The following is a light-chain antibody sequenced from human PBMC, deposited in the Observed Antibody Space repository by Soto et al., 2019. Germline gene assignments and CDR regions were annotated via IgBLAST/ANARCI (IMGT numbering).Light chain of an antibody. J-gene: IGLJ1*01. CDR3: CSYAGSYTYV. V-gene: IGLV2-8*01. CDR2: EVV. Sequence: QSVLTQPPSASGSPGQSVTISCTGTKSDSGVYDFVSWYQHPPGKAPRLIIYEVVQRPSGVPDRFSGSKSGNTASLTISGLQSEDDADYYCCSYAGSYTYVFGTGTKVTVL. CDR1: KSDSGVYDF.